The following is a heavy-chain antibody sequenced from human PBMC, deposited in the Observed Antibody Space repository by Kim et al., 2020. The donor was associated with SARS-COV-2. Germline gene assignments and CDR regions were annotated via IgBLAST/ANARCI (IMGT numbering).Heavy chain of an antibody. CDR3: ARDSGGGSSGWWWGAWYFDL. Sequence: PSETLSLTCTVSGGSISSGGYYWSWIRQHPGKGLEWIGYIYYSGSTYYNPSLKSRVTISVDTSKNQFSLKLSSVTAADTAVYYCARDSGGGSSGWWWGAWYFDLWGRGTLVTVSS. V-gene: IGHV4-31*03. J-gene: IGHJ2*01. D-gene: IGHD6-19*01. CDR1: GGSISSGGYY. CDR2: IYYSGST.